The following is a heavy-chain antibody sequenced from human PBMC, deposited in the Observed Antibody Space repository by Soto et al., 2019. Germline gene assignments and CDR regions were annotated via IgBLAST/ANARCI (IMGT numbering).Heavy chain of an antibody. CDR1: GGSISSGGYY. CDR2: IYYSGST. J-gene: IGHJ4*02. Sequence: TLSLTCTVSGGSISSGGYYWSWIRQHPGKGLEWIGYIYYSGSTYYNPSLKSRVSISVDTSKNQFSLKLSSVTAADTAVYYCARDSGYSYGYDYRGQGTLVTVSS. CDR3: ARDSGYSYGYDY. V-gene: IGHV4-31*03. D-gene: IGHD5-18*01.